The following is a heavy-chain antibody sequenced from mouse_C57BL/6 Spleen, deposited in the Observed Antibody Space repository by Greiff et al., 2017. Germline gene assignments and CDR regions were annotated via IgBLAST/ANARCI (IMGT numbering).Heavy chain of an antibody. D-gene: IGHD1-1*01. J-gene: IGHJ4*01. V-gene: IGHV5-4*01. CDR1: GFTFSSYA. CDR2: ISDGGSYT. CDR3: AREGDYDCMDY. Sequence: EVNLVESGGGLVKPGGSLKLSCAASGFTFSSYAMSWVRQTPEKRLEWVATISDGGSYTYYPDNVKGRFTISRDNAKNNLYLQMSHLKSEDTAMYYCAREGDYDCMDYWGQGTSVTVSS.